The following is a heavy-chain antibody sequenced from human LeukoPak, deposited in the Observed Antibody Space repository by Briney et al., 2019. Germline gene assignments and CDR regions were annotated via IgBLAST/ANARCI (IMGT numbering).Heavy chain of an antibody. CDR2: MNPNSGNT. D-gene: IGHD1-26*01. CDR1: GYTFASYD. Sequence: ASVKVSWKASGYTFASYDINWVRQATGQGLEWMGWMNPNSGNTGYAQKFQGRVTITRNTSISTAYMELSSLRSEDTAVYYCARGSRVGANDYWGQGTLVTVSS. V-gene: IGHV1-8*03. J-gene: IGHJ4*02. CDR3: ARGSRVGANDY.